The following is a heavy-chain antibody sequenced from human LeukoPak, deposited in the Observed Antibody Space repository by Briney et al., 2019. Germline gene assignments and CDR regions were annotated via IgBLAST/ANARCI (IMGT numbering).Heavy chain of an antibody. D-gene: IGHD3-22*01. CDR1: GFTFNSYS. V-gene: IGHV3-30-3*01. Sequence: QTGGSLRLSCAASGFTFNSYSMHWVRQAPGKGLEWVTAISDDETYKFYADSVKGRFTISRDNSKNSLYLQMNSLRTEDTALYYCAKERYDSSGYYSYFDYWGQGTLVTVSS. CDR2: ISDDETYK. J-gene: IGHJ4*02. CDR3: AKERYDSSGYYSYFDY.